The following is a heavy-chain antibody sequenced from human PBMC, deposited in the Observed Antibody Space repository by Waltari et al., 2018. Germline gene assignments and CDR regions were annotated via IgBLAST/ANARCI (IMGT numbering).Heavy chain of an antibody. CDR1: GFTFISYT. D-gene: IGHD2-2*01. CDR3: ARDGEMYCSSTSCYYFDH. Sequence: QGQLGESGGGVVQPGRSLRLSCAASGFTFISYTLHWVRQAPGKGLEWVAVISYDGSNKYHADSVKGRFTISRDNSKNTLYLQMNSLRTEDTAVYYCARDGEMYCSSTSCYYFDHWGQGTLVTVSS. V-gene: IGHV3-30*04. J-gene: IGHJ4*02. CDR2: ISYDGSNK.